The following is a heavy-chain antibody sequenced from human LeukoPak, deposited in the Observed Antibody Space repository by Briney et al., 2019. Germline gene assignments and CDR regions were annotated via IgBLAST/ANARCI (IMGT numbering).Heavy chain of an antibody. Sequence: PGGSLRLSCAASGFTFNSYAMSWVRQAPGKGLEWVSAIVGDTVTFYTDSVKGRFTISRDNSKNTLYLQMNGLRAEDTAIYYCARRWLGDPYGMDVWGQGTTVSVSS. D-gene: IGHD3-10*01. V-gene: IGHV3-23*01. CDR2: IVGDTVT. CDR3: ARRWLGDPYGMDV. CDR1: GFTFNSYA. J-gene: IGHJ6*02.